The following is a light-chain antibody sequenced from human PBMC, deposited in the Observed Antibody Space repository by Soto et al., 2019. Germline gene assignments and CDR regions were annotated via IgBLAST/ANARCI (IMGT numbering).Light chain of an antibody. CDR1: HDIGNY. Sequence: DIQMTQSPSSLSASVGDRVTITCLASHDIGNYLNWYQQKPGKAPTLLIYYASNLETGFSSRFSGSGPGSDFTSTTSSLQPEDSATYFYQQYENLPRFIFGPGTKVYIK. CDR3: QQYENLPRFI. J-gene: IGKJ3*01. V-gene: IGKV1-33*01. CDR2: YAS.